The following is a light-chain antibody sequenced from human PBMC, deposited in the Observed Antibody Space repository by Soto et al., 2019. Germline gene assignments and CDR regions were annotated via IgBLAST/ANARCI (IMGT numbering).Light chain of an antibody. CDR3: QQYYSTTYT. J-gene: IGKJ2*01. CDR1: QTVLYSSNNKNY. Sequence: DIVMTQSADSLAVYLGERATINCKSSQTVLYSSNNKNYLAWYQLKPGQPPKLLIYWASTRESGVPDRFSGSGSGTDFTLTISSLQAEDVAVYYCQQYYSTTYTFGQGTKLELK. V-gene: IGKV4-1*01. CDR2: WAS.